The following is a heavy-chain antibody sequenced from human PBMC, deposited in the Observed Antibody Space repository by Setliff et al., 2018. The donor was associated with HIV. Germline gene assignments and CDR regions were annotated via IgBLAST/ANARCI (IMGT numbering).Heavy chain of an antibody. V-gene: IGHV3-48*01. CDR2: ISGLGGGTI. J-gene: IGHJ3*02. CDR3: ARHSDWYGNDAFDI. D-gene: IGHD6-19*01. CDR1: GFTFDSYS. Sequence: PGGSLRLSCATSGFTFDSYSIIWVRQAPGKGLEWVSYISGLGGGTIYYADSVRGRFTISRDDAEKSVYLQMNSLRGEDTAVYYCARHSDWYGNDAFDIWGRGTRVTVSS.